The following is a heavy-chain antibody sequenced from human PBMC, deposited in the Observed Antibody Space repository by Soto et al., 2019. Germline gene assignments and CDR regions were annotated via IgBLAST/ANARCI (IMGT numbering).Heavy chain of an antibody. Sequence: EVQLAESGGGLAQPGGSLRLSCAASGFTLSGYAMDWVRQAPGKGLEYVSGISSNGVGTYYANSVQGRFTISRDNSKNTVYLQRGRLRPEYMAVYYCTRRARPDFYYMDVWGKGTTVTVSS. CDR2: ISSNGVGT. CDR1: GFTLSGYA. D-gene: IGHD6-6*01. J-gene: IGHJ6*03. CDR3: TRRARPDFYYMDV. V-gene: IGHV3-64*01.